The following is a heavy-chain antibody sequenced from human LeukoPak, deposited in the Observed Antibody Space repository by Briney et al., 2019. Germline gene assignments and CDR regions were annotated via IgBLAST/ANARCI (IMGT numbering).Heavy chain of an antibody. CDR3: ARGLPNYYDSSGPSFDY. D-gene: IGHD3-22*01. V-gene: IGHV4-34*01. Sequence: SETLSLTCAVYGGSFSGYYWSWIRQPPGKGLEWIGEINHSGSTNYNPSLKSRVTISVDTSKNQFSLKLSSVTAADTAVYYCARGLPNYYDSSGPSFDYWGQGTLVTVSS. CDR2: INHSGST. CDR1: GGSFSGYY. J-gene: IGHJ4*02.